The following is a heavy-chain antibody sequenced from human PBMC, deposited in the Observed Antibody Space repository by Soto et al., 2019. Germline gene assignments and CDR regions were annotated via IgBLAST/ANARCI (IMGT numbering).Heavy chain of an antibody. D-gene: IGHD3-3*01. CDR2: ISGSGAST. V-gene: IGHV3-23*01. J-gene: IGHJ4*02. CDR3: AKGHDFWSAIDY. CDR1: GFTFSSYA. Sequence: EVQLLESGGGLVQPGGSLRLSCAASGFTFSSYAMSWVRQAPGKGLEWVSTISGSGASTYYADSVKGRFTISRDNSKNTLYLQMNSLRAEDTAVYYCAKGHDFWSAIDYWGQGTLVTVSS.